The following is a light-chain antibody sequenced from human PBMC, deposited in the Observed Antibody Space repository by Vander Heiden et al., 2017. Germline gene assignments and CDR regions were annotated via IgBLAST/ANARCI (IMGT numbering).Light chain of an antibody. CDR1: ALPKQY. J-gene: IGLJ3*02. Sequence: SYELTQPRSVSVSPGQTASITCSGDALPKQYAYWYQQMPGQAPVLVIYRDSERPSGIPERFSGSSSGTTVTLTISGVQAEDEADYYCQSADSSGTHRVFGGGTKLTVL. CDR2: RDS. V-gene: IGLV3-25*03. CDR3: QSADSSGTHRV.